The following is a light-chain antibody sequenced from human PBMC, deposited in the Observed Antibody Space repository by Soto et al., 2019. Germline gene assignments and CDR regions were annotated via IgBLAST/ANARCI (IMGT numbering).Light chain of an antibody. J-gene: IGKJ5*01. V-gene: IGKV3-15*01. CDR3: QQYHNGPPIT. CDR2: GAS. CDR1: QSVSTK. Sequence: DIVLTKSPDALSLCTEERATLSCRASQSVSTKLAWYQQKPGQAPRLLINGASTRATGVPARFSGWGSGTEFTLTISSLQSEDFAVYYCQQYHNGPPITFGQGSRLEN.